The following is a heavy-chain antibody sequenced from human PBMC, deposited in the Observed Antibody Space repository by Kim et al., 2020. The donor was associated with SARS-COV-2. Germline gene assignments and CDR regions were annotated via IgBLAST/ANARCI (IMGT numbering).Heavy chain of an antibody. Sequence: GGSLRLSCVASGFTFSSYAMIWVRQAPGKGLEWVSGISGSGASTYYAGSVKGRFTISRDNSKNTLYLQMNSLRAEDTAVYYCTKDGVVGATAVSDFWGQGTLVTVSS. J-gene: IGHJ4*02. D-gene: IGHD1-26*01. CDR3: TKDGVVGATAVSDF. CDR1: GFTFSSYA. CDR2: ISGSGAST. V-gene: IGHV3-23*01.